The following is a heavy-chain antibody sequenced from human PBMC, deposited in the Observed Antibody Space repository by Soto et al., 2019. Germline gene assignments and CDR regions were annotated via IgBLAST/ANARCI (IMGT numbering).Heavy chain of an antibody. J-gene: IGHJ6*03. Sequence: SETLSLTCTVSGGSISSYYWSWIRQPPGKGLEWIGYIYYSGSTNYNPSLKSRVTISVDTSKNQFSLKLSSVTAADTAVYYCARVTRGYSGYENHYYYYMDVWGKGTTVTVSS. D-gene: IGHD5-12*01. CDR1: GGSISSYY. V-gene: IGHV4-59*01. CDR2: IYYSGST. CDR3: ARVTRGYSGYENHYYYYMDV.